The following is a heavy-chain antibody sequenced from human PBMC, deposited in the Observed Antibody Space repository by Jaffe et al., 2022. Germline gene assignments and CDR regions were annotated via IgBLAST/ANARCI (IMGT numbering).Heavy chain of an antibody. V-gene: IGHV3-7*05. CDR3: ARDNGLWFGPYYYYYMDV. CDR1: EFTFSSYW. CDR2: IKHDGSEK. J-gene: IGHJ6*03. Sequence: EVQLVESGGGLVQPGGSLRLSCVGSEFTFSSYWMTWVRQAPGKGLEWVANIKHDGSEKYYVDSVRGQFTISRDNAKNSLYLQMDSLRAEDTAVYYCARDNGLWFGPYYYYYMDVWGKGTTVTVSS. D-gene: IGHD3-10*01.